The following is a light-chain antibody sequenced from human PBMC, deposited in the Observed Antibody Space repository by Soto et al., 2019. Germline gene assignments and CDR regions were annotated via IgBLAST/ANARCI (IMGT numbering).Light chain of an antibody. J-gene: IGKJ1*01. CDR3: QQYGSSGT. CDR1: QTVSIN. V-gene: IGKV3-20*01. CDR2: GAS. Sequence: EIVLTQSPGTLSLSPGERATLSCRASQTVSINLAWYQQKPGQAPRLLIYGASTRATGIPARFSGSGSGTDFTLTISRLGPEDFAVYYCQQYGSSGTFGQGTKV.